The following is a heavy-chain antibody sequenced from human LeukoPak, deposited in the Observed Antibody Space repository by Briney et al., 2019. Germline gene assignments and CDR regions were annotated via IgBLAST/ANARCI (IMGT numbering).Heavy chain of an antibody. J-gene: IGHJ4*02. V-gene: IGHV3-13*04. D-gene: IGHD1-7*01. Sequence: PGESLRLSCAASGFTSSAYDMHWVRQITGGGLEWVSTSGTVGDTFYSDSVKGRFTISRENAKNSVHLQMNSLRVEDTAVYYCAKGTLVWGQGTLVTVSS. CDR1: GFTSSAYD. CDR3: AKGTLV. CDR2: SGTVGDT.